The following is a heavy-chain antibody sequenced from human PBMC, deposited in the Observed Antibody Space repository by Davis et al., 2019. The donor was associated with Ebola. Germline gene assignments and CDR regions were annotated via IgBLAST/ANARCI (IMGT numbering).Heavy chain of an antibody. CDR1: GYTFTSYA. J-gene: IGHJ6*04. D-gene: IGHD2/OR15-2a*01. CDR3: ARGGLLYYYYGTDV. CDR2: INTNTGNP. Sequence: AASVKVSCKASGYTFTSYAMNWVRQAPGQGLEWMGWINTNTGNPTYAQGFTGRFVFSLDTSVSTAYLQISSLKAEDTAVYYCARGGLLYYYYGTDVWGKGTTVTVSS. V-gene: IGHV7-4-1*02.